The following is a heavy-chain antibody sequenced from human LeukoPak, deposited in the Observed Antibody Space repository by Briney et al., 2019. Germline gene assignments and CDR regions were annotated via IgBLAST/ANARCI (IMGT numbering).Heavy chain of an antibody. CDR1: GGTFSSYA. Sequence: GASVKVSCKASGGTFSSYAISWVRQAPGQGLEWMGGIIPIFGTANYAQKFQGRVTITADESTSTAYMELSSLRSEDTAVYYCARDYISSSGWEYYYYGMDVWGQGTTVTVSS. V-gene: IGHV1-69*13. J-gene: IGHJ6*02. CDR2: IIPIFGTA. CDR3: ARDYISSSGWEYYYYGMDV. D-gene: IGHD6-25*01.